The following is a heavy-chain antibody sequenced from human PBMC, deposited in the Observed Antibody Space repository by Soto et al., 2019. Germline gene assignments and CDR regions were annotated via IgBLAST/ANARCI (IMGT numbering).Heavy chain of an antibody. Sequence: EVHLVESGGGLVQPGESLRLSCAASGFTFSYYWMHWVRQAPGKGLVWVSRIHSDGSSTTYADSVKDRFTISRDNARNTLYMQMNSLSAEDTAVYYCARGDRGAFDLWGQGTVLTVSS. J-gene: IGHJ3*01. CDR3: ARGDRGAFDL. V-gene: IGHV3-74*03. CDR2: IHSDGSST. CDR1: GFTFSYYW. D-gene: IGHD3-16*01.